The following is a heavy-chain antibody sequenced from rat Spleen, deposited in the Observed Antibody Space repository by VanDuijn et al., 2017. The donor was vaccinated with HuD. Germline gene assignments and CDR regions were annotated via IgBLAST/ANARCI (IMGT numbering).Heavy chain of an antibody. V-gene: IGHV5-25*01. CDR2: ISTGGGNN. CDR3: ARHKPRIYYYSGDY. CDR1: GFTFSNYD. D-gene: IGHD1-1*01. J-gene: IGHJ2*01. Sequence: EVQLVESGGGLVQPGRSLKLSCAASGFTFSNYDMAWVRQAPTKGLEWIASISTGGGNNYYRDSVKGRFTISRDNAKSILYLQMNSLRSEDTATYHCARHKPRIYYYSGDYWGQGVMVTVSS.